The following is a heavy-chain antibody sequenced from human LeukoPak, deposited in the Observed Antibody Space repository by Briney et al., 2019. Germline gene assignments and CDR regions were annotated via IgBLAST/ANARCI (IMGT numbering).Heavy chain of an antibody. V-gene: IGHV3-7*01. J-gene: IGHJ4*02. D-gene: IGHD6-6*01. CDR3: ATYSSSFGYFDY. CDR2: IKQDGSEK. CDR1: GFTFSSYE. Sequence: GGSLRLSCAASGFTFSSYEMNWVRQAPGKGLEWVANIKQDGSEKYYVDSVKGRFTISRDNAKNSLYLKMNSLRAEDTAVYYCATYSSSFGYFDYWGQGTLVTVSS.